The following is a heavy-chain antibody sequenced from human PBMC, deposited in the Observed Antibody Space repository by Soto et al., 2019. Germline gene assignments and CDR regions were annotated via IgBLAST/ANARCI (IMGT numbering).Heavy chain of an antibody. Sequence: QVQLVQSGAEVKKPGSSVKVSCKASGGTFSSYTISWVRQAPGQGLEWMGRIIPILGIANYAQKFQGRVTITADKSTSTAYMELSSVRSDDTAVYYCATLGTFYYGMDVCGQGTTVTVSS. CDR3: ATLGTFYYGMDV. V-gene: IGHV1-69*02. J-gene: IGHJ6*02. D-gene: IGHD1-1*01. CDR2: IIPILGIA. CDR1: GGTFSSYT.